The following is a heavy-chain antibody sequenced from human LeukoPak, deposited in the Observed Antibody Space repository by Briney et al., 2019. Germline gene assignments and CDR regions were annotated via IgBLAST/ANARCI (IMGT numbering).Heavy chain of an antibody. CDR3: AREFRFLEWLPAPGYDS. CDR1: GFTFSSYW. J-gene: IGHJ4*02. V-gene: IGHV3-7*01. CDR2: IKQDGSEK. Sequence: GGSLRLSCAASGFTFSSYWMSWVRQAPGKGLEWVANIKQDGSEKYYVDSVKGRFTISRDNAKNSLYLQMNSLRAEDTAVYYCAREFRFLEWLPAPGYDSWGQGTLVTVSS. D-gene: IGHD3-3*01.